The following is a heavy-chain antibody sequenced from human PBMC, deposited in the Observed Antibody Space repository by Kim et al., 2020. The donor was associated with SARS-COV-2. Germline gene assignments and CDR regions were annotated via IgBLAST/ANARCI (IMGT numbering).Heavy chain of an antibody. D-gene: IGHD2-2*02. Sequence: GESLKISCKGSGYSFTSYWISWVRQMPGKGLEWMGRIDPSDSYTNYTPSFQGHVTISADKSISTAYLQWSSLKASDTAMYYCAKSPQPLLYPHFDYWGQGTLVTVSS. CDR1: GYSFTSYW. CDR3: AKSPQPLLYPHFDY. J-gene: IGHJ4*02. V-gene: IGHV5-10-1*01. CDR2: IDPSDSYT.